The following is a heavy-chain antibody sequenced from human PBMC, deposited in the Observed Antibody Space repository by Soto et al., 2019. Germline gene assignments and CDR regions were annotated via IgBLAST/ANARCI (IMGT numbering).Heavy chain of an antibody. J-gene: IGHJ4*02. CDR3: ATTRELRIAVAAFFDY. CDR2: FDPEDGET. D-gene: IGHD6-13*01. CDR1: GYTLTELS. V-gene: IGHV1-24*01. Sequence: ASVKVSCKVSGYTLTELSMHWVRQAPGKGLEWMGGFDPEDGETIYAQKFQGRVTMTEDTSTDTAYMELSSLRSEDTAVYYCATTRELRIAVAAFFDYWGQGTLVTVSS.